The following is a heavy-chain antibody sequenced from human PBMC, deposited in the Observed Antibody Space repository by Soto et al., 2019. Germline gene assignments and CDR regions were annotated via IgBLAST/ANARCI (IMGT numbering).Heavy chain of an antibody. Sequence: QVQLRESGPGLVKPSQTLSLTCTVSGGSINSGGYYWNWIRQHQWKGLEWIGYMYYSGSTYYNPFLRSRVILSAPTAANHFYLKLSSVTAADKSVYFCARGYRQSGYSSSWVFDYWGQGTLVNVSS. J-gene: IGHJ4*02. V-gene: IGHV4-31*03. CDR3: ARGYRQSGYSSSWVFDY. D-gene: IGHD6-13*01. CDR1: GGSINSGGYY. CDR2: MYYSGST.